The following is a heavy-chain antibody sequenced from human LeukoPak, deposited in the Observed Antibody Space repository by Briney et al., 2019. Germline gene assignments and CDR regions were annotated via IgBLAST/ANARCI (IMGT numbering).Heavy chain of an antibody. J-gene: IGHJ3*02. CDR1: GFTFSSYA. Sequence: GGSLRLSCAASGFTFSSYAMSWVRQAPGKGLEWVSAISGSGGSTYYADSVKGRFTISRDNSKNTLYLQMNSLRAEDTAVYYCANLGHCSSTSCQGDAFDIWGQGTMVTVSS. CDR2: ISGSGGST. D-gene: IGHD2-2*01. CDR3: ANLGHCSSTSCQGDAFDI. V-gene: IGHV3-23*01.